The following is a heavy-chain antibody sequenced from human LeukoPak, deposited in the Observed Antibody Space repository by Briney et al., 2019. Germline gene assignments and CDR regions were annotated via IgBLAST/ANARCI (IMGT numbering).Heavy chain of an antibody. D-gene: IGHD6-19*01. CDR1: GGTFSSYA. Sequence: ASVKVSCKASGGTFSSYAISWVRQAPGQGLEWMGRIIPILGIANYAQKFQGRVTITADKSTSTAYMELSSLRSEDTAVCYCARVSSGWYSRLLDYWGQGTLVTVSS. J-gene: IGHJ4*02. V-gene: IGHV1-69*04. CDR2: IIPILGIA. CDR3: ARVSSGWYSRLLDY.